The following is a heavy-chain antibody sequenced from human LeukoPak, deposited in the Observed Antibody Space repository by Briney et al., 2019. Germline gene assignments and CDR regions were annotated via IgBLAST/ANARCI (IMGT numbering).Heavy chain of an antibody. CDR1: GGSISSSSHY. D-gene: IGHD3-10*01. Sequence: SETLSLTCTVSGGSISSSSHYWGWIRQPPGKGLEWIGTIYYRGSSSYNPSLKSRVTISVDTSKNQFSLKLSSVTAADTAVYYCARTRHSGSLDYWGQGTLVTVSS. CDR2: IYYRGSS. CDR3: ARTRHSGSLDY. V-gene: IGHV4-39*07. J-gene: IGHJ4*02.